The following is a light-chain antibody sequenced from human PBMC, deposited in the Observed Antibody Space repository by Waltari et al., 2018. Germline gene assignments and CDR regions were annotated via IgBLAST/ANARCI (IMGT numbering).Light chain of an antibody. Sequence: EIVLTQYPGPLSLSPGERATLSCRASQSVTNNYLAWYRQKPGQAPRVLIYSASSRATGIPERFSGSGSGTDFSLTIRRVEPEDFAVYFCQQYGSSPLTFGGGTKVEIK. CDR2: SAS. V-gene: IGKV3-20*01. CDR1: QSVTNNY. J-gene: IGKJ4*01. CDR3: QQYGSSPLT.